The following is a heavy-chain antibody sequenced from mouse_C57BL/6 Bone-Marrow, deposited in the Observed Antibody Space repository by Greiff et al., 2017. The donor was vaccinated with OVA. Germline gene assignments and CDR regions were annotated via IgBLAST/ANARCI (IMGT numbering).Heavy chain of an antibody. D-gene: IGHD2-4*01. CDR3: ASAIYYDYLAWFAY. Sequence: QVQLQQPGAELVKPGASVKLSCKASGYTFTSYWMHWVKQRPGQCLEWIGMIHPNSGSTNYNEKFKSKATLTVDKSSSTAYMQLSSLTSEDSAVYYCASAIYYDYLAWFAYWGQGTLVTVSA. V-gene: IGHV1-64*01. CDR1: GYTFTSYW. CDR2: IHPNSGST. J-gene: IGHJ3*01.